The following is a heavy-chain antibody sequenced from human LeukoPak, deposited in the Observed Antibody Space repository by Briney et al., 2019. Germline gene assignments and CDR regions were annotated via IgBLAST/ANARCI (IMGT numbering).Heavy chain of an antibody. CDR2: IYYSWNT. V-gene: IGHV4-59*01. CDR3: ARDRAYYDILTGYLSPYYYGMDV. Sequence: SETLSLTCTFSVGSISIYYWSCVPHPPRKGLECVRYIYYSWNTNYNPSLKSRVTISVETSKTQFSLKRSSVTAADTAVYYCARDRAYYDILTGYLSPYYYGMDVWGKGTTVTVSS. D-gene: IGHD3-9*01. J-gene: IGHJ6*04. CDR1: VGSISIYY.